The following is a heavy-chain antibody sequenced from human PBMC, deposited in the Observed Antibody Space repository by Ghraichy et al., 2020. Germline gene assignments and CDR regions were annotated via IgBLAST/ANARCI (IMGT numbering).Heavy chain of an antibody. CDR1: GFTFSAYA. Sequence: GGSLRLSCAASGFTFSAYALHWVRQAPGKGLEWVAVISNDGDHTYYADSVKGRFTISRDNSKNTLYLQMNSLRPGDTAVFYCVRSMGMTEPYYGMDVWGLGTTVTVSS. CDR2: ISNDGDHT. CDR3: VRSMGMTEPYYGMDV. J-gene: IGHJ6*02. D-gene: IGHD2-21*02. V-gene: IGHV3-30*04.